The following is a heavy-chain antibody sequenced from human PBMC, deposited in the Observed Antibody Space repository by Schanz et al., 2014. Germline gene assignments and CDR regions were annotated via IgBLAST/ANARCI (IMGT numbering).Heavy chain of an antibody. CDR3: AKSQGSSFDS. CDR2: ITGASDHI. D-gene: IGHD6-13*01. J-gene: IGHJ4*02. CDR1: GFTFSSYS. Sequence: VHLLESGGGLVEPGGSLRLSCAASGFTFSSYSMNWVRQAPGKGLEWVSGITGASDHIDYAESVKGRFTISRDNSKNTLYLQMNSLRAEDTAVYYCAKSQGSSFDSWGQGTLVTVSS. V-gene: IGHV3-23*01.